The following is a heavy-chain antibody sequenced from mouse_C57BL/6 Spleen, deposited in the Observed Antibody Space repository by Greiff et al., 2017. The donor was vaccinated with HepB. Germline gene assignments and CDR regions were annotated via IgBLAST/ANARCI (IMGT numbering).Heavy chain of an antibody. J-gene: IGHJ4*01. V-gene: IGHV5-4*01. CDR1: GFTFSSYA. CDR2: ISDGGSYT. D-gene: IGHD2-5*01. CDR3: AREGSNYDYYAMDY. Sequence: VQLKESGGGLVKPGGSLKLSCAASGFTFSSYAMSWVRQTPEKRLEWVATISDGGSYTYYPDNVKGRFTISRDNAKNNLYLQMSHLKSEDTAMYYCAREGSNYDYYAMDYWGQGTSVTVSS.